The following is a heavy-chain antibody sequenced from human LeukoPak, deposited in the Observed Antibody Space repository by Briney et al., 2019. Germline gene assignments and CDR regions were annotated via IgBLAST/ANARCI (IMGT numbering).Heavy chain of an antibody. CDR3: AKGRSIAARPSWFDP. CDR1: GFTFSSYA. D-gene: IGHD6-6*01. J-gene: IGHJ5*02. CDR2: ISGSGVST. V-gene: IGHV3-23*01. Sequence: PGGSLRLSCAASGFTFSSYAMSWVRQAPGKGLEWVSAISGSGVSTYYADSVKGRFTISRDNSKNTLYLQMNSLRAEDTAVYYCAKGRSIAARPSWFDPWGQGTLVTVSS.